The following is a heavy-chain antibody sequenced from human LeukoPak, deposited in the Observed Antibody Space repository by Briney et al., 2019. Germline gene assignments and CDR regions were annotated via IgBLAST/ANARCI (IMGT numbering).Heavy chain of an antibody. CDR1: GGSISSYY. D-gene: IGHD6-19*01. CDR2: IHGIGST. Sequence: KPSETLSLTCTVSGGSISSYYWSWIRQPAGKGLEWIGRIHGIGSTNYNPSLKSRVTMSVDTSKSQFSLKLSSVTAADTALYYCARDYTRGWYGDDAFDIWGQGTMVTVSS. V-gene: IGHV4-4*07. J-gene: IGHJ3*02. CDR3: ARDYTRGWYGDDAFDI.